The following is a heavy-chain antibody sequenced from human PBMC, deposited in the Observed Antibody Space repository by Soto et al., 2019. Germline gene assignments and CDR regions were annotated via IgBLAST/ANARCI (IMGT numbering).Heavy chain of an antibody. CDR3: ARDWHHDSSGYFPGY. CDR2: IWYDGSNK. V-gene: IGHV3-33*01. CDR1: GFTFSSYG. Sequence: PRLSCAASGFTFSSYGMHWVRQAPGKGLEWVAVIWYDGSNKYYADSVKGRFTISRDNSKNTLYLQMNSLRAEDTAVYYCARDWHHDSSGYFPGYWGQGTLVTAPQ. J-gene: IGHJ4*02. D-gene: IGHD3-22*01.